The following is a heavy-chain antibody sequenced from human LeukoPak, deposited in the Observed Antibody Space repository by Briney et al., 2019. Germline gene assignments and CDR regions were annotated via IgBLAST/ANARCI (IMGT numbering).Heavy chain of an antibody. V-gene: IGHV3-23*01. J-gene: IGHJ4*02. CDR3: ARGYIASYTYTFGS. D-gene: IGHD5-24*01. Sequence: GGSLRLSCAASGFTFSSYAMSWVRQAPGKGLEWVSAISGSGGSTYYADSVKGRFTISRDNAKNTLFLQMDSLRAEDTAVYYCARGYIASYTYTFGSWGQGTLVTVSS. CDR2: ISGSGGST. CDR1: GFTFSSYA.